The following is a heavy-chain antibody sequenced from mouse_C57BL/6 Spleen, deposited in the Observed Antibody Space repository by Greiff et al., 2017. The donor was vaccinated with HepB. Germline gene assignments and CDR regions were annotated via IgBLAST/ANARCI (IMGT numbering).Heavy chain of an antibody. CDR2: INPSTGGT. V-gene: IGHV1-42*01. J-gene: IGHJ4*01. CDR1: GYSFTGYY. CDR3: ARGLIYYYGSSFDY. Sequence: VQLQQSGPELVKPGASVKISCKASGYSFTGYYMNWVKQSPEKSLEWIGEINPSTGGTTYNQKFKAKATLTVDKSSSTAYMQLKSLTSEDSAVYYCARGLIYYYGSSFDYWGQGTSVTVSS. D-gene: IGHD1-1*01.